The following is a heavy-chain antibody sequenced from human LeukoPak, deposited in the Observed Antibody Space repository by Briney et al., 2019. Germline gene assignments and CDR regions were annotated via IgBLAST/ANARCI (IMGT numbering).Heavy chain of an antibody. CDR1: GGSISSGDYY. Sequence: SETLSLTCTVSGGSISSGDYYWRWLRQPPGKGLEWIGYIYYSGSTYYNPSLKSRVTISVDTSKNQFSLKLSSVTAADTAVYYCARRPGIAVAEYYFDYWGQGNLVTVSS. J-gene: IGHJ4*02. CDR3: ARRPGIAVAEYYFDY. CDR2: IYYSGST. V-gene: IGHV4-30-4*08. D-gene: IGHD6-19*01.